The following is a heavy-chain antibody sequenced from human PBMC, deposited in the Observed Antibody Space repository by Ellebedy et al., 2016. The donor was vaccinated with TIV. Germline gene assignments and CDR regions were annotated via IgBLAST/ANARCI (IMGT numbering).Heavy chain of an antibody. Sequence: GESLKISCAASGLAFSVYNMNWVRQAPGKGLEWVSYINPYSTAVYYADSVKGRFTISRDNAKNSLYLQMNSLRAEDTAVYYCARQPSPYFDSSGYYYSDYWGQGTLVTVSS. CDR1: GLAFSVYN. D-gene: IGHD3-22*01. J-gene: IGHJ4*02. V-gene: IGHV3-48*04. CDR3: ARQPSPYFDSSGYYYSDY. CDR2: INPYSTAV.